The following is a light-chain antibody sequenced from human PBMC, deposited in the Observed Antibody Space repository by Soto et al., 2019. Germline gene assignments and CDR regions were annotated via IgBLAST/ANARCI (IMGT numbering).Light chain of an antibody. J-gene: IGLJ1*01. CDR2: DVT. CDR1: SSDVGAYNY. V-gene: IGLV2-14*03. Sequence: QSVLTQPASVSGSPGQSITISCTGTSSDVGAYNYVSWYQQYPGKAPKYIIYDVTNRPSGVSYRFSGSKSGNTASLTISGLQAEDEADYYCSSYTTSSNLHVFGTGTKVTVL. CDR3: SSYTTSSNLHV.